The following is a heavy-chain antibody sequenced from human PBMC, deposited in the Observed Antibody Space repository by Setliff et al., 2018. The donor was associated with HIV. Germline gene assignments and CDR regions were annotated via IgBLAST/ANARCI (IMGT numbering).Heavy chain of an antibody. CDR3: ARGGASSKYLDP. J-gene: IGHJ5*02. D-gene: IGHD2-15*01. CDR1: GGSISSSNYY. V-gene: IGHV4-61*01. CDR2: ISDSGTT. Sequence: SETLSLTCTVSGGSISSSNYYWSWIRQPPGKGLEWIAWISDSGTTNYNPSLKSRVTLSVDTSKNQFSLSLTSVTGADTAVYYCARGGASSKYLDPWGQGTLVTVSS.